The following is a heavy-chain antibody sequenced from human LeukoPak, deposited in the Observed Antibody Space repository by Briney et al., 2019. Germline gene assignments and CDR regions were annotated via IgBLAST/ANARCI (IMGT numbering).Heavy chain of an antibody. J-gene: IGHJ4*02. CDR2: ISGSGGST. CDR3: AKDISASYYYDSSGYDY. CDR1: GCTFSSYA. D-gene: IGHD3-22*01. V-gene: IGHV3-23*01. Sequence: GGSLRLSCAASGCTFSSYAMSWVRQAPGKGLEWVSAISGSGGSTYYADSVKGRFTISRDNSKNTLYLQMNSLRAEDTAVYYCAKDISASYYYDSSGYDYWGQGTLVTVSS.